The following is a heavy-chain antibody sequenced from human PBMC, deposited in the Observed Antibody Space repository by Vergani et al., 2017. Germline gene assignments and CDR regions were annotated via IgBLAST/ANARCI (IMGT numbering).Heavy chain of an antibody. Sequence: QVQLQESGPGLVKPSQTLSLTCTVSGGSISSGSYYWSWIRQPAGKGLEWIGRIYTSGSTNYNPSLKRRVTISVDKSKNQFSLKLSSVTAADTAVYYCARDRDFWSVYSHPSSGDAFDIWGQGTMVTVSS. D-gene: IGHD3-3*01. CDR3: ARDRDFWSVYSHPSSGDAFDI. CDR2: IYTSGST. V-gene: IGHV4-61*02. J-gene: IGHJ3*02. CDR1: GGSISSGSYY.